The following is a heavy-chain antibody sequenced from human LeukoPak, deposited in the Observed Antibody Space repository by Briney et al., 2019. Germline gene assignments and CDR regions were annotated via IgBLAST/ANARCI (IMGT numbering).Heavy chain of an antibody. V-gene: IGHV4-4*07. CDR1: GGSISSYY. J-gene: IGHJ5*02. Sequence: SETLSLTCTVSGGSISSYYWSWIRQPAGKGLEWIGRIYTSGSTNYNPSLKSRVTMSVDTSKNQFSLKLSSVTAADTAVYYCARDNDYGSGSYYRDLNWFDPWGQGTLVTVSS. CDR2: IYTSGST. CDR3: ARDNDYGSGSYYRDLNWFDP. D-gene: IGHD3-10*01.